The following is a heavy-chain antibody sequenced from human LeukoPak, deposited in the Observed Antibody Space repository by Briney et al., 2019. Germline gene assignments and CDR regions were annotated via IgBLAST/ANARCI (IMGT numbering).Heavy chain of an antibody. CDR1: GGSFSGYY. Sequence: SKTLSLTCAVYGGSFSGYYWSWIRQPPGKGLEWIGEINHSGSTNYNPSLKSRVTISVDTSKNQFSLKLSSVTAADTAVYYCARDSDYVWGSYRSPDYWGQGTLVTVSS. D-gene: IGHD3-16*02. CDR3: ARDSDYVWGSYRSPDY. CDR2: INHSGST. V-gene: IGHV4-34*01. J-gene: IGHJ4*02.